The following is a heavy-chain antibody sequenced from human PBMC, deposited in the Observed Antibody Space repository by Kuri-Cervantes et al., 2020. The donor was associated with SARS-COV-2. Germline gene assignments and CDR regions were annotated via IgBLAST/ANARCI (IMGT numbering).Heavy chain of an antibody. CDR3: ARGAASITMIVVVGNFDY. J-gene: IGHJ4*02. D-gene: IGHD3-22*01. V-gene: IGHV4-39*01. CDR2: IYYSGST. CDR1: GGSISSSSYY. Sequence: GSLRLSCTVSGGSISSSSYYWGWIRQPPGKGLEWIGSIYYSGSTYYNPSLKSRVTISVDTSKNQFSLKLSSVTAADTAVYYCARGAASITMIVVVGNFDYWGQGTLVTVSS.